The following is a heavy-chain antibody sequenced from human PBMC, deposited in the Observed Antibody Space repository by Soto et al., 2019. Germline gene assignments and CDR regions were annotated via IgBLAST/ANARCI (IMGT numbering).Heavy chain of an antibody. V-gene: IGHV4-31*03. CDR2: IYYSGST. CDR3: AREGRIAAAGRLDY. J-gene: IGHJ4*02. D-gene: IGHD6-13*01. CDR1: GGSISSGDYY. Sequence: SETLSLTCTVSGGSISSGDYYWSWIRQVPGKGLEWIGYIYYSGSTYYNPSLKSRVAMSVDTSKNQFSLKMRSVTAADTAIYYCAREGRIAAAGRLDYWGQGTLVTVSS.